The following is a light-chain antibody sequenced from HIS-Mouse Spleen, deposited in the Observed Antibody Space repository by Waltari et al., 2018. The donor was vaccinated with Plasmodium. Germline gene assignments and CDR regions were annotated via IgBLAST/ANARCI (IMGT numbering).Light chain of an antibody. CDR2: EDS. CDR1: ALPKNY. V-gene: IGLV3-10*01. CDR3: YSTDSSGNHRV. Sequence: SYELTQPPPVSVSPGQTARITCSGDALPKNYAYWYQQKSGQAHVLVIYEDSKRPSGIPERFSGSSSGTMATLTISGAQVEDEADYYCYSTDSSGNHRVFGGGTKLTVL. J-gene: IGLJ3*02.